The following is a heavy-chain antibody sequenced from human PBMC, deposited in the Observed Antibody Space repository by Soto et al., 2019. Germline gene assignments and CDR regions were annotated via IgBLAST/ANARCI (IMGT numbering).Heavy chain of an antibody. CDR3: ARRDDYDGDYDSHYFDF. D-gene: IGHD4-17*01. Sequence: SETLSLTCTVSGGSISISPYYWGWIRQPPGKGLEWIASISYSGSTYYNPSLKTRVTISVDTSKKQFSVNLSSVTAADTAVYYCARRDDYDGDYDSHYFDFWGQGTLVTVSS. J-gene: IGHJ4*02. CDR1: GGSISISPYY. V-gene: IGHV4-39*01. CDR2: ISYSGST.